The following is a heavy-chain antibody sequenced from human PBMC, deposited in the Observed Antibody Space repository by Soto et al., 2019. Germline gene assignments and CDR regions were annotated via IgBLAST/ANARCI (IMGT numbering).Heavy chain of an antibody. J-gene: IGHJ4*02. CDR3: ARGAVYCTSTSCYGEFDY. V-gene: IGHV4-39*01. CDR1: GGSISSSIYY. CDR2: IYYSGST. Sequence: SETLSLTCTVSGGSISSSIYYWGWIRQPPGKGLEWIGSIYYSGSTYYNPSLKSRVTISVNTSKNQFSLKLSSVPAADTAVYHCARGAVYCTSTSCYGEFDYWGQGTMVTVSS. D-gene: IGHD2-2*01.